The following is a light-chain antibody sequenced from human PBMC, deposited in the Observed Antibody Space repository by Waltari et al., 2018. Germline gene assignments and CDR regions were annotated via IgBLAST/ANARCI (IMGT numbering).Light chain of an antibody. CDR2: RVS. CDR1: QTLLHSSGNTY. CDR3: MQVLQTPFT. Sequence: DIVLTQTPLSLSVTPGEPASISCRSSQTLLHSSGNTYLYWYLQRPGQPPRLLLYRVSNRFSGVSDRFSGSGSGTDFTLKISRVEAEDVGIYYCMQVLQTPFTFGPGTKLDIK. J-gene: IGKJ3*01. V-gene: IGKV2-29*02.